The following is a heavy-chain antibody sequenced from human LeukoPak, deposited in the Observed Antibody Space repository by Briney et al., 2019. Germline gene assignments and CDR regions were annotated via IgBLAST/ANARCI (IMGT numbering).Heavy chain of an antibody. D-gene: IGHD1-26*01. Sequence: GGSLRLSCAASTFTFRDYSMNWVRQAPGKGLEWISYISGRSSTIYYADSVKGRFTISRDNAKNSMYLQMNSLRAEDTAVYYCARDRSKSGSYYFDYWGQGTLVTVSS. V-gene: IGHV3-48*01. CDR3: ARDRSKSGSYYFDY. CDR1: TFTFRDYS. CDR2: ISGRSSTI. J-gene: IGHJ4*02.